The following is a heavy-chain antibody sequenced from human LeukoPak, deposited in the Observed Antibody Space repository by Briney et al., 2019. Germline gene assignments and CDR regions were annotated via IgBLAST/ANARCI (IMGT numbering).Heavy chain of an antibody. J-gene: IGHJ6*02. Sequence: SVKVSCKASGGTFSSYAISWVRQAPGQGLEWMGRIIPILGIANYAQKFQGRVTTTADKSTSTAYMELSSLRSEDTAVYYCARDSPKVRFLEWLPRDYYGMDVWGQGTTVTVSS. D-gene: IGHD3-3*01. CDR1: GGTFSSYA. CDR2: IIPILGIA. CDR3: ARDSPKVRFLEWLPRDYYGMDV. V-gene: IGHV1-69*04.